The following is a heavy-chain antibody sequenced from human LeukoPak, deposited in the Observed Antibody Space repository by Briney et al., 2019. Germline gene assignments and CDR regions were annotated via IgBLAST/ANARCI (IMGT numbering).Heavy chain of an antibody. D-gene: IGHD6-13*01. CDR2: INHSGST. CDR3: ATGLQSSWYRPYFDY. V-gene: IGHV4-34*01. J-gene: IGHJ4*02. Sequence: SSETLSLTCAVSGGSLSGYYWTWIRQPPGKGLEWIGEINHSGSTNYNPSLKSRVTISVDTPKNQFSLKLTSVTAADTAVYYCATGLQSSWYRPYFDYWGQGTLVTVSS. CDR1: GGSLSGYY.